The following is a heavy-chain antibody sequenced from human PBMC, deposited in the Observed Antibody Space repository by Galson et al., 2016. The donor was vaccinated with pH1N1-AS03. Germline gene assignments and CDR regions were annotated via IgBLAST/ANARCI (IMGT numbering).Heavy chain of an antibody. CDR1: GDSISSGSLY. CDR2: IYYSGGST. J-gene: IGHJ5*02. Sequence: SETLSLTCTVSGDSISSGSLYWGWIRQPPGKGLEWIGSIYYSGGSTYSNPSLKSRLSMSVDTSRNQFSLRLISVTAADTAVYYCASRRGELLGYNWFDPWGQGTLVTVSS. V-gene: IGHV4-39*01. D-gene: IGHD1-7*01. CDR3: ASRRGELLGYNWFDP.